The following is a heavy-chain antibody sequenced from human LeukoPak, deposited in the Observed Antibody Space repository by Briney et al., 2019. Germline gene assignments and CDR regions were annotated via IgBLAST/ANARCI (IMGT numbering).Heavy chain of an antibody. CDR1: GASLSGHY. CDR3: ARGASFYPH. J-gene: IGHJ4*02. Sequence: PSETLSLTCTVSGASLSGHYWTWIRQSPGKGLEWIGYIFYSGYTNFNPSLKSRVTISLDTSKNQFSLNLTSVTGADTAVYFCARGASFYPHWCQGALVIVSS. CDR2: IFYSGYT. D-gene: IGHD3-10*01. V-gene: IGHV4-59*11.